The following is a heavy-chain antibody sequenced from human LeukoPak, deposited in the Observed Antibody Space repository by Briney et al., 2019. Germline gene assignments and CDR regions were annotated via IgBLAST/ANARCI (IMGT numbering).Heavy chain of an antibody. J-gene: IGHJ6*02. CDR2: MNPDSGNT. V-gene: IGHV1-8*02. CDR1: GGTFSSYA. Sequence: GASVKVSCKASGGTFSSYAINWVRQATGQGLEWMGWMNPDSGNTGYAQKFQGRVTMTRNTSISTAYMELSSLRSEDTAVYYCARGLPYSSGVGYYYYYGMDVWGQGTTVIVSS. CDR3: ARGLPYSSGVGYYYYYGMDV. D-gene: IGHD6-19*01.